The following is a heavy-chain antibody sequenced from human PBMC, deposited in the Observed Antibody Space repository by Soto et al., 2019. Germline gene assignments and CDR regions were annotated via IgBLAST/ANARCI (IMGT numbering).Heavy chain of an antibody. D-gene: IGHD6-13*01. CDR3: ARYSSSSLPDEYYYYYYGMDV. V-gene: IGHV1-18*01. Sequence: GASVKVSCKASGYTLTSYGISWVRQAPGQGLEWMGWISAYNGNTNYAQKLQGRVTMTTDTSTSTAYMELRSLRSDDTAVYYCARYSSSSLPDEYYYYYYGMDVWGQGTTVTVSS. CDR2: ISAYNGNT. CDR1: GYTLTSYG. J-gene: IGHJ6*02.